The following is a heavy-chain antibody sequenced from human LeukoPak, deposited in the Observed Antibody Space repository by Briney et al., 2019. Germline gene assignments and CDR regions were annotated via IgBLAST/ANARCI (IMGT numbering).Heavy chain of an antibody. V-gene: IGHV4-30-4*08. CDR1: GGSISSGDYY. D-gene: IGHD2-2*01. Sequence: SETLSLTCTVSGGSISSGDYYWSWIRQPPGKGLEWIGYIYYSGSTYYNPSLKSRVTISVDTAKNQFSLKLSSVTAADTAVYYCARRRRYQLLFFDYWGQGTLVTVSS. CDR2: IYYSGST. J-gene: IGHJ4*02. CDR3: ARRRRYQLLFFDY.